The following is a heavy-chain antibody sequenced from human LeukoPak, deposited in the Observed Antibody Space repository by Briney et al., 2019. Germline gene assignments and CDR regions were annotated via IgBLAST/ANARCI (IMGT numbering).Heavy chain of an antibody. V-gene: IGHV1-18*01. CDR1: GSTFTSYG. CDR2: ISAYNGNT. J-gene: IGHJ6*02. CDR3: ARGGRDGMDV. D-gene: IGHD3-16*01. Sequence: ASVKVSCKASGSTFTSYGFTWVRQAPGQGLEWMGWISAYNGNTSYAQNFQGRVTMTTDTSTTTVYMELRSLRSDDTAVYYCARGGRDGMDVWGQGTTVTVSS.